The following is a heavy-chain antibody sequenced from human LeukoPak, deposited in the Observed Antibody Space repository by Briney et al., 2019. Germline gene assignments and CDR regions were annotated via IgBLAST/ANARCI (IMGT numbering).Heavy chain of an antibody. CDR2: INPSGGGT. J-gene: IGHJ4*02. CDR1: GYTFTTYF. CDR3: ARGENSGLFDY. D-gene: IGHD3-10*01. V-gene: IGHV1-46*01. Sequence: ASVTVSCKASGYTFTTYFIHWVRQAPGQGHEWMGMINPSGGGTTYAQNFQGRVTMTRDTSTSTVYMDLSSLRSEDTALYYCARGENSGLFDYWGQGTLVTVSS.